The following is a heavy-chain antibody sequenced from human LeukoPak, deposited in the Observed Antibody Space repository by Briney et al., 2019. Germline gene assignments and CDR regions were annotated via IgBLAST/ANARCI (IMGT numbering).Heavy chain of an antibody. CDR3: ARDPLRLGELSFPFDP. Sequence: SVKVSCKASGGTFISYAISWVRQAPGQGLEWMGRIIPIFGTANYAQKFQGRVTITTDESTSTAYMELSSLRSEDTAVYYCARDPLRLGELSFPFDPWGQGTLVTVSS. V-gene: IGHV1-69*05. CDR1: GGTFISYA. J-gene: IGHJ5*02. CDR2: IIPIFGTA. D-gene: IGHD3-16*02.